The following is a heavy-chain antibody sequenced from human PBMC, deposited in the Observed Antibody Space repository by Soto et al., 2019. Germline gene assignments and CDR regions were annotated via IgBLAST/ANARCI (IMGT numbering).Heavy chain of an antibody. CDR3: AHRPDDYYDSSGYKGDWFDP. J-gene: IGHJ5*02. V-gene: IGHV2-5*02. Sequence: GSGPTLVKPTPTLTLTCTLSGFLLSTRGVGVGWNRQPPGKALDWLALIYWDDDKRYSPSLKSRLTITKDTSKNQVVLTMTNMDPVDTATYYCAHRPDDYYDSSGYKGDWFDPWGQGTLVTVSS. CDR1: GFLLSTRGVG. D-gene: IGHD3-22*01. CDR2: IYWDDDK.